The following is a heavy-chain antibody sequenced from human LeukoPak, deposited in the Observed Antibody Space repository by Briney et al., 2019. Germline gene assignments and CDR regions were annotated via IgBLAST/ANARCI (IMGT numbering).Heavy chain of an antibody. J-gene: IGHJ3*02. V-gene: IGHV4-39*07. Sequence: GALRLSCAASGFTFSSFGMSWVRQAPGKGLEWIGSIYYSGSTYYNPSLKSRVTISVDTSKNQFSLKLSSVTAADTAVYYCARTPLWFGELGTRNAFDIWGQGTMVTVSS. CDR2: IYYSGST. CDR1: GFTFSSFGM. CDR3: ARTPLWFGELGTRNAFDI. D-gene: IGHD3-10*01.